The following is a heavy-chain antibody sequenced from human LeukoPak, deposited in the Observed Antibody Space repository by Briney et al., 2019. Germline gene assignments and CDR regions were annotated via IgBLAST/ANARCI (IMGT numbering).Heavy chain of an antibody. Sequence: GGSLRLSCTASGFMFSNYGMHWVRQAPGKGLEWVAFIRYDGSDKYYADSVKGRFIISRDNSKNTLYLQMGSLRAEDTALYYCAQHSYGDFWGQGTLVTVSS. CDR3: AQHSYGDF. CDR2: IRYDGSDK. D-gene: IGHD5-18*01. V-gene: IGHV3-30*02. J-gene: IGHJ4*02. CDR1: GFMFSNYG.